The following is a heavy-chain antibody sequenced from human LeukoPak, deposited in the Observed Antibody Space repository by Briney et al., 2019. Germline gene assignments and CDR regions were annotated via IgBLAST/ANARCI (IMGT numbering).Heavy chain of an antibody. Sequence: GGSLRLSCAASGFTFSSLWMSWVRQAPGKGLEWVANIKQDGSEKYYVDSVKGRFTISRDNAKNSLYLQMNSLRAEDTAVYYCARVAYCGGDCYVHAFDIWGQGTMVTVSS. CDR2: IKQDGSEK. D-gene: IGHD2-21*02. J-gene: IGHJ3*02. CDR1: GFTFSSLW. V-gene: IGHV3-7*01. CDR3: ARVAYCGGDCYVHAFDI.